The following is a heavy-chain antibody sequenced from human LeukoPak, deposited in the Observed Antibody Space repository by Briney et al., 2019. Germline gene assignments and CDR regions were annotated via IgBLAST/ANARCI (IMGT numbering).Heavy chain of an antibody. CDR2: IYTSGST. J-gene: IGHJ5*02. V-gene: IGHV4-39*07. CDR1: GGSISSSSYY. CDR3: ARRGAVAGMVWFDP. Sequence: SETLSLTCTVSGGSISSSSYYWGWIRQPPGKGLEWIGRIYTSGSTNYNPSLKSRVTISVDTSKNQFSLKLSSVTAADTAVYYCARRGAVAGMVWFDPWGQGTLVTVSS. D-gene: IGHD6-19*01.